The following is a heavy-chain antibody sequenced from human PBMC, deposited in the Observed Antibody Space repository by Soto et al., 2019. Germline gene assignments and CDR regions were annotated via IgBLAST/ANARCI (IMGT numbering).Heavy chain of an antibody. D-gene: IGHD3-16*02. Sequence: PGGSLTLGCAASGVSVRSYSVDWVRKTPGKGLEWVSYISSSGSTIYYADSVKGRFTISRDNAKNSLYLQMNSLRAEDTAVYYCARGPPYVWGSYRHKPYFDYWGQGTLVTVSS. CDR1: GVSVRSYS. CDR3: ARGPPYVWGSYRHKPYFDY. V-gene: IGHV3-48*04. J-gene: IGHJ4*02. CDR2: ISSSGSTI.